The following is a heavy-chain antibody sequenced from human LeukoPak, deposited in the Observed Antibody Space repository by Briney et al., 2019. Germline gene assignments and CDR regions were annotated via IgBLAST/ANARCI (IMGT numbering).Heavy chain of an antibody. CDR3: AREGRVGATIRVAFDI. CDR2: IKEDGSEK. CDR1: GFIFSSYW. J-gene: IGHJ3*02. D-gene: IGHD1-26*01. V-gene: IGHV3-7*01. Sequence: GGSLRLSCAASGFIFSSYWMAWVRQAPGKGLEWVANIKEDGSEKYYVDSVKGRFTISRDNAKNSLYLQMNSLRAEDTAVYYCAREGRVGATIRVAFDIWGQGTMVTVSS.